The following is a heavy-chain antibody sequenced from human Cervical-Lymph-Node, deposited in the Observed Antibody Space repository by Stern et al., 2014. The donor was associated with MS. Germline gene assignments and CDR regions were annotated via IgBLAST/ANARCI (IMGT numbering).Heavy chain of an antibody. J-gene: IGHJ4*02. CDR3: ARDRGSHSDY. CDR1: GYSFTAYL. Sequence: QVQLVQSGAGVKKPGASVKVSCKASGYSFTAYLIHWGRQAPGQGLEWMVWITTDTGGANYAQRFQGRFTMTRDTSISSTYMELSRLRSDDTAVYYCARDRGSHSDYLGQGTLVTFSS. V-gene: IGHV1-2*02. CDR2: ITTDTGGA. D-gene: IGHD1-26*01.